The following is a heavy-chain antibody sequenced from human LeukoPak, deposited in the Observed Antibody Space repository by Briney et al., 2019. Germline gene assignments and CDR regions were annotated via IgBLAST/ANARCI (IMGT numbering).Heavy chain of an antibody. CDR2: IRYDGSNK. D-gene: IGHD6-19*01. J-gene: IGHJ4*02. CDR3: ARGLDPNFETWLVPPERLGFDF. CDR1: GFTFSSYG. V-gene: IGHV3-30*02. Sequence: GGSLRLSCAASGFTFSSYGMHWVRQAPGKGLEWVAFIRYDGSNKYYADSVKGRFTISRDNSKNTLYLQMNSLRVEDTAIFYCARGLDPNFETWLVPPERLGFDFWGQGTLVTVSS.